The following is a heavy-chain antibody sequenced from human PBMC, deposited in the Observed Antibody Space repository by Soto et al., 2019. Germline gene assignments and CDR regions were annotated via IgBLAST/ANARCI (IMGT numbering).Heavy chain of an antibody. J-gene: IGHJ4*02. CDR1: GFTFSSYG. D-gene: IGHD5-18*01. CDR2: ISYDGSNK. Sequence: QVQLVESGGGVVQPGRSLRLSCAASGFTFSSYGMHWVRQAPGKGLEWVAVISYDGSNKYYADSVKGRFTISRDNSKNTLYLQMNSLRAEDTAVYYCAKGRIQRWSGSANDYWGQGTLVTVSS. CDR3: AKGRIQRWSGSANDY. V-gene: IGHV3-30*18.